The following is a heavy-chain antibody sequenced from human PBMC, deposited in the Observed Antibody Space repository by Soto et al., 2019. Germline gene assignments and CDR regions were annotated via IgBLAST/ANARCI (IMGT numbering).Heavy chain of an antibody. CDR2: IDHSGST. J-gene: IGHJ6*02. CDR3: ARGTDGSGGYYYYYYGMDV. CDR1: GGSFSGYY. Sequence: SETLSLTCAVYGGSFSGYYWSWIRQPPGKGLEWIGEIDHSGSTNYNPSLKSRVTISVDKSKNQFSLKLSSVTAAATAVYYCARGTDGSGGYYYYYYGMDVWGQGTTVTVSS. D-gene: IGHD3-10*01. V-gene: IGHV4-34*01.